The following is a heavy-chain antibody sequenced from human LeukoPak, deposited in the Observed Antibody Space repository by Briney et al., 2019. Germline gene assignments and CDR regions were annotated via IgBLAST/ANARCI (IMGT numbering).Heavy chain of an antibody. CDR3: ARVSYYYDSSGYYLYYYYYYMDV. CDR1: GFTFSSYW. Sequence: PGGSLRLSCAASGFTFSSYWMSWVRQAPGKGLEWVGNIKQDGSEKYYVDAVKGRFTISRDNAKNSLYLQMNSLRAEDTAVYYCARVSYYYDSSGYYLYYYYYYMDVWGKGTTVTVSS. CDR2: IKQDGSEK. J-gene: IGHJ6*03. V-gene: IGHV3-7*01. D-gene: IGHD3-22*01.